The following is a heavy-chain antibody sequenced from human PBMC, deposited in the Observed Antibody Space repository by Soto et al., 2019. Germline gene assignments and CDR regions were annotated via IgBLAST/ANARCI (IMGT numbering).Heavy chain of an antibody. V-gene: IGHV3-9*01. CDR3: AKDRKNKYSSGCLNWFDP. J-gene: IGHJ5*02. D-gene: IGHD6-19*01. CDR2: ISWNSGSI. CDR1: GFTFDDYA. Sequence: SLRLSCAASGFTFDDYAMHWVRQAPGKGLEWVSGISWNSGSIGYADSVKGRFTISRDNAKNSLYLKMNSLRAEDTDLYYCAKDRKNKYSSGCLNWFDPWRQGTLVTVSS.